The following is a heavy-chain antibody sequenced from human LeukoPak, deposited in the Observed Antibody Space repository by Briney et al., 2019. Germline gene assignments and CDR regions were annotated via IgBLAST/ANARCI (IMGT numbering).Heavy chain of an antibody. CDR3: AREGHYDFWSGYYEA. CDR1: GFTVSSNY. Sequence: PGGSLRLSCAASGFTVSSNYMSWVRQAPGKGLEWVSVIYSGGSTYYADSVKGRFTISRDNSKNTLYLQMNSLRAEDTAVYYCAREGHYDFWSGYYEAWGQETLVTVSS. CDR2: IYSGGST. J-gene: IGHJ4*02. D-gene: IGHD3-3*01. V-gene: IGHV3-66*01.